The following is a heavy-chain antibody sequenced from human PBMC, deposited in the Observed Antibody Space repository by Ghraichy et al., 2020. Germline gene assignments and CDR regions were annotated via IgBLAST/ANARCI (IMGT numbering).Heavy chain of an antibody. CDR3: AREMGDGSPRRGY. J-gene: IGHJ4*02. CDR2: IIPIFGTA. V-gene: IGHV1-69*13. CDR1: GGTFSSYA. D-gene: IGHD5-24*01. Sequence: SVKVSCKASGGTFSSYAISWVRQAPGQGLEWMGGIIPIFGTANYAQKFQGRVTITADESTSTAYMELSSLRSEGTAVYYCAREMGDGSPRRGYWGQGTLVTVSS.